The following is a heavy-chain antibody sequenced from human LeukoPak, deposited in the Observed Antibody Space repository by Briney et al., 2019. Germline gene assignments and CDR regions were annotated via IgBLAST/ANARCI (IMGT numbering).Heavy chain of an antibody. CDR3: ARPGMDV. CDR1: GGSVSSGSYY. CDR2: IYYSGST. V-gene: IGHV4-61*01. Sequence: SETLSLTCTVSGGSVSSGSYYWSWIRQPPGKGLEWIGYIYYSGSTNYNPSLKSRVTISVDTSKNQFSLKLSSVTAADTAVYYCARPGMDVWGQGTTVTVSS. J-gene: IGHJ6*02.